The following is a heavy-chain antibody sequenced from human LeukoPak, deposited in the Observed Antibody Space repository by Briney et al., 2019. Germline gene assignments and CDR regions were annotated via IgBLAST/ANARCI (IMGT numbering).Heavy chain of an antibody. CDR3: AKRLPTVGATKGFDY. Sequence: GGSLRLSCAASGFTFSSYAMSWVRQAPGKGLEWVSAISGSGGSTYYADSVKGRFTISRDNSKDTLYLQMNSLRAGDSAVYYCAKRLPTVGATKGFDYWGQGTLVTVSS. CDR1: GFTFSSYA. CDR2: ISGSGGST. V-gene: IGHV3-23*01. D-gene: IGHD1-26*01. J-gene: IGHJ4*02.